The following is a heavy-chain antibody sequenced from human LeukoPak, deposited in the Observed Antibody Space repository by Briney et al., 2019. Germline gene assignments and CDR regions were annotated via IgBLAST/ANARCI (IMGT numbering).Heavy chain of an antibody. Sequence: GESLKISCRVSGYSFTRHWIGWVRQMPGKGLEWMGVIYPDDSDTRYSPPFQGQVTISADKSITTAYLQWSSLQASDTAMYYCATVPVAGSPFDYWGQGTLVTVS. V-gene: IGHV5-51*01. CDR3: ATVPVAGSPFDY. D-gene: IGHD1-14*01. CDR1: GYSFTRHW. CDR2: IYPDDSDT. J-gene: IGHJ4*02.